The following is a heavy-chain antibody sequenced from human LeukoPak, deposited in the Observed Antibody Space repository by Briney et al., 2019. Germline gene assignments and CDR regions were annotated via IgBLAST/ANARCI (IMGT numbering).Heavy chain of an antibody. CDR3: ARDQYDTWSRRGNFDS. Sequence: WGSLRLSCVASGFTFGKYWMSWVRQAPGKGLEWVANIKLDGSEKNYVDSVKGRFTISRDNTKNSLYLPMNSLRVEDTAVFYCARDQYDTWSRRGNFDSWGQGTLVIVSS. CDR2: IKLDGSEK. V-gene: IGHV3-7*03. CDR1: GFTFGKYW. D-gene: IGHD3-3*01. J-gene: IGHJ4*02.